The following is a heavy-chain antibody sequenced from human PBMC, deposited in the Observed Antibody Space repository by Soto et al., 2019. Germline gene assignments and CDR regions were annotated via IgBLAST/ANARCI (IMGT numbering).Heavy chain of an antibody. D-gene: IGHD2-21*02. CDR1: GGSVSSGSYH. V-gene: IGHV4-61*01. Sequence: SETLSLTCTVSGGSVSSGSYHWSWIRQPPGKGLEWIGYIYNSGRTNYNPSLKSRVTISGDTSKNQFSLNLRSVTAADTAVYYCAREATFYCGGDCSNFDYWGQGTLVTVSS. CDR3: AREATFYCGGDCSNFDY. J-gene: IGHJ4*02. CDR2: IYNSGRT.